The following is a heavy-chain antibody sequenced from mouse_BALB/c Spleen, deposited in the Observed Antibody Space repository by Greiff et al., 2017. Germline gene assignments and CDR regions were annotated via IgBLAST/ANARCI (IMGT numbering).Heavy chain of an antibody. D-gene: IGHD2-2*01. J-gene: IGHJ4*01. CDR2: ISTYYGNT. Sequence: VQLQESGPELVRPGVSVKISCKGSSYTFTDYAMHWVKQSHAKSLEWIGVISTYYGNTNYNQKFKGKATMTVDKSSSTAYMELARLTSEDSAVYYCARSGGLHYYAMDYWGQGTSVTVSS. V-gene: IGHV1-67*01. CDR1: SYTFTDYA. CDR3: ARSGGLHYYAMDY.